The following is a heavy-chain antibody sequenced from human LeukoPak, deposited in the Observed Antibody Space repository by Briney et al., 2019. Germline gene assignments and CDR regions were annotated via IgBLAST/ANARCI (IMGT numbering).Heavy chain of an antibody. D-gene: IGHD3-16*01. CDR3: ARVIYDYAREAYYYYYMDV. CDR1: GYSISSGYY. Sequence: PSETLSLTCSVSGYSISSGYYWGWIRQPPGKGLEWIGNIYHDGNTYYNPSLKSRVTISVDTSKNQFSLKLSSVTAADTAVYYCARVIYDYAREAYYYYYMDVWGKGTTVTISS. CDR2: IYHDGNT. V-gene: IGHV4-38-2*02. J-gene: IGHJ6*03.